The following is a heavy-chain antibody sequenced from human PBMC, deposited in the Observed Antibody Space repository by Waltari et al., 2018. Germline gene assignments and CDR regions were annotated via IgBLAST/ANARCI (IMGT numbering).Heavy chain of an antibody. V-gene: IGHV3-66*02. D-gene: IGHD1-26*01. CDR2: IYRGGST. CDR3: ARLWGGPFDR. CDR1: GFAVADNF. Sequence: EVQLVESGGTLVKPGGSLRLSCAVSGFAVADNFMRWVRQLPGKGLEWVSIIYRGGSTHYGDSVKDRFTISRDSSNNTVYLQMNSLRKEDTGVYYCARLWGGPFDRWGQGTLVTVSS. J-gene: IGHJ5*02.